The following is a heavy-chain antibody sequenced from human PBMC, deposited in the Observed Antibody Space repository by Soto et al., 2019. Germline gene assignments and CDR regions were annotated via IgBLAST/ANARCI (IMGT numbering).Heavy chain of an antibody. J-gene: IGHJ5*02. CDR2: INHSGST. CDR3: ARREVFGVVTQRWSWFDP. CDR1: GGSFSGYY. V-gene: IGHV4-34*01. Sequence: PSETLSLTCAVYGGSFSGYYGSWIRQPPGKGLEWIGEINHSGSTNYNPSLKSRVTISVDTSKNQFSLKLSSVTAADTAVYYCARREVFGVVTQRWSWFDPWGQGTLVTVSS. D-gene: IGHD3-3*01.